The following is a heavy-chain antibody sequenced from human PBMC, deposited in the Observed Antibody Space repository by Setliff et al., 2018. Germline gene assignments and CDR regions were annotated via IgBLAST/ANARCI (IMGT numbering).Heavy chain of an antibody. CDR1: GLTFSTYR. Sequence: PGGSLRLSCAASGLTFSTYRFHWVRQAPGKGLEWVAVLFNDGINQYYAESVKGRFTISRDNAKNSLYLQLNSLRAEDTAVYYCSTRTVAAKSLDTWGQGTLVTVSS. D-gene: IGHD6-13*01. CDR3: STRTVAAKSLDT. V-gene: IGHV3-33*03. CDR2: LFNDGINQ. J-gene: IGHJ5*02.